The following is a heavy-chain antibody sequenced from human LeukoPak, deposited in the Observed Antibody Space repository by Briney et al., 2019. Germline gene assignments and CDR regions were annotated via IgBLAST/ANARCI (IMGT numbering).Heavy chain of an antibody. CDR2: IRYDGSNK. J-gene: IGHJ4*02. CDR1: GFTFSSYG. V-gene: IGHV3-30*02. CDR3: AKAGSYYYDSSGFVPTY. D-gene: IGHD3-22*01. Sequence: GGSLRLSCAASGFTFSSYGMHWVRQAPGKGLEWVAFIRYDGSNKYYADSVKGRFTISRDNSKNTLYLQMNSLRAEDTAVYYCAKAGSYYYDSSGFVPTYWGQGTLVTVS.